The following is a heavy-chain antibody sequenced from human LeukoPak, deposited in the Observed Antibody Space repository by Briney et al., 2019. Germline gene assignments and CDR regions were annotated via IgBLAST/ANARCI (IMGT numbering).Heavy chain of an antibody. CDR1: GFSFSSYA. J-gene: IGHJ4*02. D-gene: IGHD3-16*01. Sequence: GGSLSLSCAASGFSFSSYAMTWARQAPVKGLEWVSAISGDGTRTYYADSVKGRFTISRDSSKNTLYLEMSSLRVEDTAIYYCAKWPEGAMDYFDYWGQGTLVTVSS. CDR3: AKWPEGAMDYFDY. V-gene: IGHV3-23*01. CDR2: ISGDGTRT.